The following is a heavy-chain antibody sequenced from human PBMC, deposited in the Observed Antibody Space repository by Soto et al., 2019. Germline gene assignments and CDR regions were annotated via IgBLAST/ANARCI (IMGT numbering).Heavy chain of an antibody. CDR3: ARISGSFIRYFDY. CDR2: IYYSGST. V-gene: IGHV4-59*01. Sequence: SETLSLTCTVSGGSISSYYWSWIRQPPGKGLEWIGYIYYSGSTNYNPSLKSRVTISVDTSKNQFSLKLSSVTAADTAVYYCARISGSFIRYFDYWGQGTLVTVSS. J-gene: IGHJ4*02. D-gene: IGHD1-26*01. CDR1: GGSISSYY.